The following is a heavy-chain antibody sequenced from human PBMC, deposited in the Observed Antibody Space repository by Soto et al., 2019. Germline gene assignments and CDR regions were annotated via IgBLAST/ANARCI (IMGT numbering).Heavy chain of an antibody. D-gene: IGHD2-15*01. J-gene: IGHJ4*02. CDR2: INGYNGNT. CDR1: GYTXTSYG. CDR3: AREGAGVEMNLDY. Sequence: SXKVSYKASGYTXTSYGISLVRQAPGQGLEWMGWINGYNGNTNYAQKLQVRVTMTTDTSTSTAYMELRSLRSDDTAVYYCAREGAGVEMNLDYWGQGTLATVSS. V-gene: IGHV1-18*01.